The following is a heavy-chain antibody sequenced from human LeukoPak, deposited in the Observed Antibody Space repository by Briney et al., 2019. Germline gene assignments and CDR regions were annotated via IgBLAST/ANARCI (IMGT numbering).Heavy chain of an antibody. D-gene: IGHD6-19*01. CDR3: ARRRSGYNSGWNEGYLDS. CDR1: GFSLSSSGEG. J-gene: IGHJ4*02. V-gene: IGHV2-5*02. CDR2: IYWDDDK. Sequence: SGPTLVNPTETLTLTCTFSGFSLSSSGEGVGWIRQPPGKALEWLVFIYWDDDKRYSPSLRSRLTITKDTSKNQVVLTMTNMDPVDTATYYCARRRSGYNSGWNEGYLDSWGQGTLVTVSS.